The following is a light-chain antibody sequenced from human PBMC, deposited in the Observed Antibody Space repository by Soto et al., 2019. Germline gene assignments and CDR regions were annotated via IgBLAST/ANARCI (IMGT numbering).Light chain of an antibody. V-gene: IGLV2-11*01. CDR1: SSDVGGYIY. Sequence: QSALTQPRSVSGSPGQSVTISCTGTSSDVGGYIYVSWYQQYPAKAPKVMIYDVSRRPSGVPDRFSGSKSGNTASLTISGLQAEDEAVYYCAAWDDSLSGQGLVFGGGTQLTVL. J-gene: IGLJ2*01. CDR2: DVS. CDR3: AAWDDSLSGQGLV.